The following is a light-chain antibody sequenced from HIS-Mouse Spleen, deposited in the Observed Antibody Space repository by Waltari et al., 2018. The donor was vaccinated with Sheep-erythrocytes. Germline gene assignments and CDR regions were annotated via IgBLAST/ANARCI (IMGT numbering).Light chain of an antibody. CDR3: SSYAGSNNWV. CDR2: EVS. J-gene: IGLJ3*02. Sequence: QSALTQPPSASGSPGQSVTISCTGTSSDGGGYNYVSWYQQYPGKAPKLMIYEVSKRPSGVPDRFSGSKAGNTASLTVSGLQAEDEADYYCSSYAGSNNWVFGGGTKLTVL. V-gene: IGLV2-8*01. CDR1: SSDGGGYNY.